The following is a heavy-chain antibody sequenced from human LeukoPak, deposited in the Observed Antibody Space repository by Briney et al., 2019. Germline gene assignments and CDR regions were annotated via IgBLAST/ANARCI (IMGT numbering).Heavy chain of an antibody. V-gene: IGHV4-59*01. J-gene: IGHJ4*02. CDR1: GGSISSYY. CDR2: IYYSGST. Sequence: SETLSLTCTASGGSISSYYWSWIRQPPGKGLEWIGYIYYSGSTNYNPSLKSRVTISVDTSKNQFSLKLSSVTAADTAVYYCARGREDGYNLYYFDYWGQGTLVTVSS. CDR3: ARGREDGYNLYYFDY. D-gene: IGHD5-24*01.